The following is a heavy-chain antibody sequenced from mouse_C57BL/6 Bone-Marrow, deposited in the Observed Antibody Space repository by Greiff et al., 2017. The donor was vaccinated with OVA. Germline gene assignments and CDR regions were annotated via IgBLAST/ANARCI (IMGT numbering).Heavy chain of an antibody. CDR1: GFNIKDDY. D-gene: IGHD1-1*01. V-gene: IGHV14-4*01. CDR2: IDPENGDT. CDR3: TTEGDRYGSGAY. Sequence: EVQLQQSGAELVRPGASVKLSCTASGFNIKDDYMHWVKQRPEQGLEWIGWIDPENGDTEYASKFQGKATITADTSSNTAYLQLSSLTSEDTAVYYCTTEGDRYGSGAYWGQGTLVTVSA. J-gene: IGHJ3*01.